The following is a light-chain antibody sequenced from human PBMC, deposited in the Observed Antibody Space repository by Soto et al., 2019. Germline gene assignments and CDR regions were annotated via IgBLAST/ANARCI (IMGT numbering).Light chain of an antibody. CDR3: SSYSISTAYL. CDR1: SSDVGSFNY. J-gene: IGLJ1*01. Sequence: ALTQPASVSGSPGQSITISCTATSSDVGSFNYVSWYQHHPGKAPKLMIYEVTSRPSGVSNRFSGSKSGNTASLTISGLQAEDEADYFCSSYSISTAYLFGTGTKVTVL. CDR2: EVT. V-gene: IGLV2-14*01.